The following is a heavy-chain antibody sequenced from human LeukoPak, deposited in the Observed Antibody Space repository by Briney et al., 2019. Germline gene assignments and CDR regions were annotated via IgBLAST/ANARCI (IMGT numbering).Heavy chain of an antibody. CDR2: IYYSGST. Sequence: SETLSLTCTVSGGSISSSSYYWGWIRQPPGKGLEWIGSIYYSGSTYYNPSLKSRVTISVDTSKNQFSLKLSSVTAADTAVYYCARDPLEYSSSSDYSDYWGQGTLVTVSS. J-gene: IGHJ4*02. V-gene: IGHV4-39*07. CDR3: ARDPLEYSSSSDYSDY. D-gene: IGHD6-6*01. CDR1: GGSISSSSYY.